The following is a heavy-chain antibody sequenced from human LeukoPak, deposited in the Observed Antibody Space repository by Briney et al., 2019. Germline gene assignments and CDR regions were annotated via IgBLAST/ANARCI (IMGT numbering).Heavy chain of an antibody. Sequence: ASVKVSCKASGYTFTNLGITWVRQAPGQGLEWMGWISPYNGNTNYAQKLQGRVTMTTDTSTSTAYMELRSLRSEDTAVYYCASHPYYYDSSGYYYDFDYWGQGTLVTVSS. V-gene: IGHV1-18*01. D-gene: IGHD3-22*01. CDR1: GYTFTNLG. J-gene: IGHJ4*02. CDR3: ASHPYYYDSSGYYYDFDY. CDR2: ISPYNGNT.